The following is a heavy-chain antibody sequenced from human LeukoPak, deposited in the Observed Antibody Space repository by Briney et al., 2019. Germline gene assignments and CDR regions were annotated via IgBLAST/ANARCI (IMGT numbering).Heavy chain of an antibody. J-gene: IGHJ4*02. D-gene: IGHD3-22*01. CDR1: GFTFSSYA. CDR2: ISGSGGST. V-gene: IGHV3-23*01. Sequence: TGGSLRLSCAASGFTFSSYAMSWVRQAPGEGLEWVSAISGSGGSTYYADSVKGRFTISRDNSKNTLYLQMNSLKTEDTAVYYCTTTYYYDSSGYYRAGDYWGQGTLVTVSS. CDR3: TTTYYYDSSGYYRAGDY.